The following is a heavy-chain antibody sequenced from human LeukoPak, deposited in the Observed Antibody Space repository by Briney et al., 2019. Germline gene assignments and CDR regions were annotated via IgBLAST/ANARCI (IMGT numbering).Heavy chain of an antibody. CDR3: ASGRVWGSYRYFDY. CDR2: IIPIFGTA. Sequence: ASVKVSCKASGGTFSSYAISWVRQAPGQGLEWMGGIIPIFGTANYAQKFQGRVTITADESTSTAYMELSSLRSEDTAVYYCASGRVWGSYRYFDYWGQGTLVTVSS. CDR1: GGTFSSYA. J-gene: IGHJ4*02. D-gene: IGHD3-16*02. V-gene: IGHV1-69*13.